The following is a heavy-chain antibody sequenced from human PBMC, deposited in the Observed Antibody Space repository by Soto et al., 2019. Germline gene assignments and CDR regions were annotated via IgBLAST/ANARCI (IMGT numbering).Heavy chain of an antibody. Sequence: QVQLVQSGAEVKKPGSSVKVSCKASGGTFSSYAISWVRQAPGQGLEWMGGIIPIFGTANYAQKFQGRVTIAADESTSTAYMGLSSVRSEDTAVYYCARASGYYYGSGSYTDAFDIWGQGTMVTVSS. CDR1: GGTFSSYA. CDR3: ARASGYYYGSGSYTDAFDI. CDR2: IIPIFGTA. J-gene: IGHJ3*02. V-gene: IGHV1-69*01. D-gene: IGHD3-10*01.